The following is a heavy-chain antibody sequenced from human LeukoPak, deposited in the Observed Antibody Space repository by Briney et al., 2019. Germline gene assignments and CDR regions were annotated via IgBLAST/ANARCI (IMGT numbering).Heavy chain of an antibody. CDR1: GFAFSSYW. D-gene: IGHD6-19*01. J-gene: IGHJ4*02. V-gene: IGHV3-7*01. CDR3: SSQPAVLDLDC. Sequence: PGGSLRLSCAASGFAFSSYWMTWVRQAPGKGLEWVANIKPGGSGKNYVDSVKGRFTISRDNAKNSLYLQMKGLRVEDTAVYYCSSQPAVLDLDCWGQGALVTVSS. CDR2: IKPGGSGK.